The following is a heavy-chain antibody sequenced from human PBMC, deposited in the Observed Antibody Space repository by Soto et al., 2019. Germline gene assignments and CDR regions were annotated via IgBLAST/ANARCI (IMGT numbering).Heavy chain of an antibody. J-gene: IGHJ4*02. D-gene: IGHD3-10*01. Sequence: QVQLLESGPGLVKPSETLSLTCTVSGGSISSYYWSWIRQPPGKGLEWIGYIYSSGSTNYNPSLKSRVTLSVDTSKNQSSLKLSSVTAADTAVYYCARRYGGGFDYWGQGTLVTVSS. CDR3: ARRYGGGFDY. V-gene: IGHV4-59*08. CDR1: GGSISSYY. CDR2: IYSSGST.